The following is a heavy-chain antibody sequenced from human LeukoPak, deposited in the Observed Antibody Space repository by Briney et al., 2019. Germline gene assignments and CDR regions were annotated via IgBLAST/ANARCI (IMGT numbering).Heavy chain of an antibody. CDR3: AKDFVDIVATDAFDI. CDR1: GFTFSSYG. J-gene: IGHJ3*02. CDR2: IRYYGSNK. D-gene: IGHD5-12*01. V-gene: IGHV3-30*02. Sequence: GGSLRLSCAASGFTFSSYGMHWVRQAPGKGLEWVAFIRYYGSNKYYADSVKGRFTISRDNSKNTLYLQMNSLRAEDTAVYYCAKDFVDIVATDAFDIWGQGTMVTVSS.